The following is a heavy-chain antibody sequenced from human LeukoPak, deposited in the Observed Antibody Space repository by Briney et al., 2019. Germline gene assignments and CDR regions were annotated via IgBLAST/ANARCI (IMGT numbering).Heavy chain of an antibody. CDR2: ISAYNGNT. J-gene: IGHJ3*02. CDR1: GYTFTNYG. V-gene: IGHV1-18*01. Sequence: ASVKVSCKASGYTFTNYGISWVRQAPGQGLEWMGWISAYNGNTNYAQKLQGRVTMTTDTSTSTAYMELRSLRSDDTAVYYCARTLDYYDSSGYYYPAFDIWGQGTMVTVSS. D-gene: IGHD3-22*01. CDR3: ARTLDYYDSSGYYYPAFDI.